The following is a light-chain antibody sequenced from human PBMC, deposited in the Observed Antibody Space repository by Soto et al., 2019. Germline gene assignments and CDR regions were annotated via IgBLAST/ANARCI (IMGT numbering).Light chain of an antibody. V-gene: IGKV1-33*01. J-gene: IGKJ4*01. Sequence: DIQVXQXPXXLXASVXDXXXIXCQXSXXXNNFLNWYQQKPGKAPKLLIYAASNLEPGVPSRFSGGGSGTDFTFTINSLQPDDIATYYCQQYDNLLFGGGTKVEIK. CDR3: QQYDNLL. CDR2: AAS. CDR1: XXXNNF.